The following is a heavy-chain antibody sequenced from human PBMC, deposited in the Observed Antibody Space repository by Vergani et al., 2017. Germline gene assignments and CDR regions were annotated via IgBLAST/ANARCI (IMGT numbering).Heavy chain of an antibody. J-gene: IGHJ4*02. D-gene: IGHD1-26*01. CDR3: AKASQWELFNYFDY. Sequence: EVQLVESGGGLVQPGRSLRLSCAASGFTFDDYAMHWVRQAPGKGLEWVSGISWNSGSIGSADSVKGRFTISRDNAKNSLYLQMNSLRAEDTALYYCAKASQWELFNYFDYWGQGTLVTVSS. CDR2: ISWNSGSI. CDR1: GFTFDDYA. V-gene: IGHV3-9*01.